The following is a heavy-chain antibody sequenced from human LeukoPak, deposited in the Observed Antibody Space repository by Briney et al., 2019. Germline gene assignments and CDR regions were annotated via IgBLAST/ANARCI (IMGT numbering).Heavy chain of an antibody. D-gene: IGHD3-10*01. CDR2: IYHSGSP. CDR1: GGSISSGGYS. Sequence: SETLSLTCAVSGGSISSGGYSWSWIRQPPGKGLEWIGYIYHSGSPYYNPSLKSRVTISVDRSKNQFSLKLSSVAAADTAVYYCARVGSGTEVFDYWGQGTLVTVSS. V-gene: IGHV4-30-2*01. CDR3: ARVGSGTEVFDY. J-gene: IGHJ4*02.